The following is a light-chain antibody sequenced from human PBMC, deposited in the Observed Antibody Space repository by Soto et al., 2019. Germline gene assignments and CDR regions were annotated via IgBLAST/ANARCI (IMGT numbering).Light chain of an antibody. CDR3: QQYNNWWT. CDR2: GAS. J-gene: IGKJ1*01. CDR1: RSVSSY. Sequence: EIVLTQSPATLSLSPGERATLSCRAGRSVSSYLSWYQQKPGQAPRLLIYGASTRATGIPARFSGSGSGTEFTLTISSLQSEDFAVYYCQQYNNWWTFGQGTKVDIK. V-gene: IGKV3-15*01.